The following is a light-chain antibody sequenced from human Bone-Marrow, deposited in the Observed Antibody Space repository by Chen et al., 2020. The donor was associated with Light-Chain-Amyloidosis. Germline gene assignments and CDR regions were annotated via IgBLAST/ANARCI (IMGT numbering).Light chain of an antibody. CDR1: SSNIGAGND. Sequence: QSVLTQPPSVSGAPGQKVTILCTGSSSNIGAGNDVHWYQQLPGTTPKILIYGKTNRLSGVPSRFSGSKSGTSASLVISGPQPDDEADYHCQTYANATHVFGTGTKVIVL. J-gene: IGLJ1*01. V-gene: IGLV1-40*01. CDR3: QTYANATHV. CDR2: GKT.